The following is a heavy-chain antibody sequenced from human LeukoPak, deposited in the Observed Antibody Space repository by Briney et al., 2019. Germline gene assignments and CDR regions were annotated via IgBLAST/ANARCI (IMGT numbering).Heavy chain of an antibody. Sequence: GWSLRLSCAASGFTFSSYAMSWVRQAPGKGLEWVSTLSDSGGKTYYADSVKGRFTISRDNSKNTLYLQMNSLRAEDTAVYYCAKVGLRLGGDYWGQGTLVTVSS. CDR2: LSDSGGKT. V-gene: IGHV3-23*01. J-gene: IGHJ4*02. CDR1: GFTFSSYA. D-gene: IGHD4-17*01. CDR3: AKVGLRLGGDY.